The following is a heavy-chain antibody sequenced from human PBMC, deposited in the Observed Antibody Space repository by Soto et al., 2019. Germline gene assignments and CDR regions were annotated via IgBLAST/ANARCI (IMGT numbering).Heavy chain of an antibody. V-gene: IGHV2-5*02. D-gene: IGHD6-13*01. CDR2: IYWDDDK. Sequence: KESGPTLVKPTQTLTLTCTFSGFSLSTSGVGVGWIRQPPGKALDWLALIYWDDDKRYSPSLKSRLTITKDTSKNQVVLTMTNMDPVDTATYYCAHREEAAAYFDYWGQGTLVTVSS. CDR1: GFSLSTSGVG. J-gene: IGHJ4*02. CDR3: AHREEAAAYFDY.